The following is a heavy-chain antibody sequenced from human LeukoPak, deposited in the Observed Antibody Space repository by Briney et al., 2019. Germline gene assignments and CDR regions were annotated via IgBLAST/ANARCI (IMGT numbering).Heavy chain of an antibody. D-gene: IGHD2-2*01. V-gene: IGHV1-69*04. CDR2: NIPMLGMA. Sequence: ASVKVSCKASGGTFSYYAISWVRQAPGQGLEWMGRNIPMLGMANYAQKFQGRVTITADKSTSTAYMELSSLRSEDTAVYYCARVVCSTTSCYAGWFDPWGQGTLVTVSS. CDR3: ARVVCSTTSCYAGWFDP. J-gene: IGHJ5*02. CDR1: GGTFSYYA.